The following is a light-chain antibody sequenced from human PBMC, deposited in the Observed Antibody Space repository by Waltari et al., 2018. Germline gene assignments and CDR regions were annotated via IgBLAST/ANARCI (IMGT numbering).Light chain of an antibody. CDR2: WAS. CDR1: KNFEFSSNNKNY. CDR3: QQYHSAPRT. Sequence: DIVMTQSPDSLAVSLGERATINCKSSKNFEFSSNNKNYLAWYQQNPGQPPRLLIYWASTRASGVPDRFSGSGSGTDFTLTISSLQAEDVAVYYCQQYHSAPRTFGQGTKVEIK. V-gene: IGKV4-1*01. J-gene: IGKJ1*01.